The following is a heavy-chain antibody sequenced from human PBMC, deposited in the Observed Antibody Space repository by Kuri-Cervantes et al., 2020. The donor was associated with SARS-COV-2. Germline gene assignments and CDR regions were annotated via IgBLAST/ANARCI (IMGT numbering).Heavy chain of an antibody. CDR3: ASWGRDMTTVTWVDY. Sequence: ASVKVSCKASGYTFTSYGISWVQQAPGQGLEWMGWISAYNGNTNYAQKLQGRVTMTTDTSTSTAYMELRSLRSDDTAVYYCASWGRDMTTVTWVDYWGQGTLVTVSS. D-gene: IGHD4-17*01. CDR2: ISAYNGNT. V-gene: IGHV1-18*01. J-gene: IGHJ4*02. CDR1: GYTFTSYG.